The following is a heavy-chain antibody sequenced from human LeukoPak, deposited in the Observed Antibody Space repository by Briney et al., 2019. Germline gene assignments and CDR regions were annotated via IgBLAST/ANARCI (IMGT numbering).Heavy chain of an antibody. Sequence: ASVKLSCKASGYTFTSYGISWVRQAPGQGLEWMGWISAYNGNTNYAQKLQGRVTMTTDTSTSTAYMELRSLRSDDTAVYYCAREHSSGYLLDPWGQGTLFTVSS. V-gene: IGHV1-18*01. D-gene: IGHD3-22*01. CDR3: AREHSSGYLLDP. CDR1: GYTFTSYG. CDR2: ISAYNGNT. J-gene: IGHJ5*02.